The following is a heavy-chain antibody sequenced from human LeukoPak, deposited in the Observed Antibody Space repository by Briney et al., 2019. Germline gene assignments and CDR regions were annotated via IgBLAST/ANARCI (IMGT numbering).Heavy chain of an antibody. D-gene: IGHD6-13*01. V-gene: IGHV3-23*01. J-gene: IGHJ3*02. Sequence: GGSLRLSCVASGFTFSSYSMSWVRQAPGKGLEWVSTISGTGGGTYYADSVRGRFTISRDNSKNTLHLQMNSLRAEDTAVYYCAKEYRYSSSWTAFDIWGQGTMVTVSS. CDR1: GFTFSSYS. CDR3: AKEYRYSSSWTAFDI. CDR2: ISGTGGGT.